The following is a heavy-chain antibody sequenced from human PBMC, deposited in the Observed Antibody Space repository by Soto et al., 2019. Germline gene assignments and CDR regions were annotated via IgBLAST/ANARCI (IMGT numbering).Heavy chain of an antibody. CDR1: GFTFSTYG. CDR3: AKGFSYSVIDY. CDR2: ISYDGSNK. V-gene: IGHV3-30*18. J-gene: IGHJ4*02. D-gene: IGHD5-18*01. Sequence: QVQLVESGGGVVQPGRSLRLSCAASGFTFSTYGMHWVRQAPGKGLEWVAVISYDGSNKYYADSVKGRFTISRDTSKNTLYLQMSSLGAEDTAVYYCAKGFSYSVIDYWGQGTLVTVSS.